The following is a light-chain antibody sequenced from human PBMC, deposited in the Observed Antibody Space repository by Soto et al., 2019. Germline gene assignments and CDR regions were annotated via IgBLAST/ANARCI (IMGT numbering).Light chain of an antibody. CDR3: GAWDSSLTVGV. CDR2: HSH. CDR1: SSNIGNDY. J-gene: IGLJ3*02. Sequence: QSVLTQPPSVSAAPGQKVTISCSGSSSNIGNDYVSWFQQFPGAAPKLLIYHSHKRHSGVPDRFSGSTSGTSATLGITGLQTGDEAVYYCGAWDSSLTVGVFGGGTKLTVL. V-gene: IGLV1-51*01.